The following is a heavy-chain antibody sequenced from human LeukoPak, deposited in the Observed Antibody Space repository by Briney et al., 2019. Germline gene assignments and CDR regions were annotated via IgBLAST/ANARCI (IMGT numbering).Heavy chain of an antibody. Sequence: SETLSLTCTVSGGSISSYYWSWIWQPPGKGLEWIGYIYQSGSTYYNPSLKSRVTISVDRSKNQFSLNLSSVTAADTAVYYCARTGGAGGYWGQGTLVTVSS. J-gene: IGHJ4*02. CDR2: IYQSGST. CDR3: ARTGGAGGY. D-gene: IGHD3-16*01. CDR1: GGSISSYY. V-gene: IGHV4-59*12.